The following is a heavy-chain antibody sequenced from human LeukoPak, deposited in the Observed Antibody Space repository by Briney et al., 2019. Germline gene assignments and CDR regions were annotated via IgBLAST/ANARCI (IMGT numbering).Heavy chain of an antibody. CDR3: AKDHYWSIDY. D-gene: IGHD3-3*01. Sequence: GGSLRLSCAASGFTFNNYAMSWVRHAPGQGLVWVSRIEGDGISTNYADSVKGRFTISRDIAKNTLYLQMNSLRAEDTGVYYCAKDHYWSIDYWGRGTLVTVSS. CDR1: GFTFNNYA. J-gene: IGHJ4*02. V-gene: IGHV3-74*01. CDR2: IEGDGIST.